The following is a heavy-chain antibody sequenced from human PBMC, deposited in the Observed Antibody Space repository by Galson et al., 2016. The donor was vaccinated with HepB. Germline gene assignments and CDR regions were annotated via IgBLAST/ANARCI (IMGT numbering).Heavy chain of an antibody. D-gene: IGHD2/OR15-2a*01. J-gene: IGHJ4*02. V-gene: IGHV3-30*03. CDR2: DSMDGRRK. CDR3: ARRHEYCPPVGCSVDY. CDR1: GFTFSNYG. Sequence: SLRLSCAASGFTFSNYGMHWVRQAPGKGLEWVAADSMDGRRKFYADAVKGRITISRDNSNSMLLLQMRSLGPDDTAVYYCARRHEYCPPVGCSVDYWGQGTLVSVSS.